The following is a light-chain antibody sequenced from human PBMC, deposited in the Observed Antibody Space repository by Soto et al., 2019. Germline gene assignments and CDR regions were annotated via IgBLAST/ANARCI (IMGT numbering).Light chain of an antibody. Sequence: EIGMTKYPDTLSVSPGETDTLSCRASQSVGSNLAWYQQKPGQAPRLLISDASTRAAGLPARFSGSGSGTEFTLTISSLQSEDFAVYYCQQSNNWPKTFGQGTRWIS. CDR1: QSVGSN. V-gene: IGKV3-15*01. J-gene: IGKJ1*01. CDR2: DAS. CDR3: QQSNNWPKT.